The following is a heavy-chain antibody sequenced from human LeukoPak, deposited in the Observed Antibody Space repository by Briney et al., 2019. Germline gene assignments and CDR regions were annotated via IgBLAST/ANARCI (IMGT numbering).Heavy chain of an antibody. CDR3: AKDQNYYGSGSYYY. J-gene: IGHJ4*02. Sequence: GGSLRLSCAASGFTFSSYGMHWVRQAPGKGLEWVAFIRYDGSNKYYADSVKGRFTISRDNSKNTLYLQMNSLRAEDTAIYYCAKDQNYYGSGSYYYWGQGTLVTVSS. CDR1: GFTFSSYG. CDR2: IRYDGSNK. D-gene: IGHD3-10*01. V-gene: IGHV3-30*02.